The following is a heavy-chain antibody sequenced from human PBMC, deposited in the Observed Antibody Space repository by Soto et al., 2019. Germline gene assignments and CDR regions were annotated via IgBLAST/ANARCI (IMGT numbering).Heavy chain of an antibody. Sequence: GGSLRLSCAASGFTFSSYAMSWVRQAPGKGLEWVSAISGSGGSTYYADSVKGRFTISRDNSKNTLYLQMNSLRAEDTAVDYCATTVVVVAANIDYWGQGTLVTVSS. V-gene: IGHV3-23*01. CDR1: GFTFSSYA. D-gene: IGHD2-15*01. CDR2: ISGSGGST. CDR3: ATTVVVVAANIDY. J-gene: IGHJ4*02.